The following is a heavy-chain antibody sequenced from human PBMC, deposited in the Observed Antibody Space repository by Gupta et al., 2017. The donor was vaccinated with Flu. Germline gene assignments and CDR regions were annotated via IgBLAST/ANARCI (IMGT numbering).Heavy chain of an antibody. D-gene: IGHD6-25*01. Sequence: ARGKGLEWVGRIKSKTDGGKTDYAAPVKGRFTISRDDSKNTLYLQMNSLKTEDTAVYYCTTAPSQRDYYYMDVWGKGTTVTVSS. J-gene: IGHJ6*03. V-gene: IGHV3-15*01. CDR3: TTAPSQRDYYYMDV. CDR2: IKSKTDGGKT.